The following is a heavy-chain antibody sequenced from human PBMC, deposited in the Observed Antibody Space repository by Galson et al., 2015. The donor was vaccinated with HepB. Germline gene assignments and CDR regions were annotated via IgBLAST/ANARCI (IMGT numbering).Heavy chain of an antibody. V-gene: IGHV3-30*01. D-gene: IGHD2-15*01. CDR3: ARGRYCSGGSCYSYYYYYNMDV. CDR1: GFIFSSPA. CDR2: MSFDGSNR. J-gene: IGHJ6*02. Sequence: SLRLSCAASGFIFSSPAMHWVRQAPGHGLEWVAVMSFDGSNRYYADSVKGRFTISRDNSKNTLYLQVNSLRDEDTAVYYCARGRYCSGGSCYSYYYYYNMDVWGQGTTVTVSS.